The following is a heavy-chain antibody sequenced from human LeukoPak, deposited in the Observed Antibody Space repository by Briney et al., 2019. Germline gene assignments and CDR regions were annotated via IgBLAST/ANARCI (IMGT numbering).Heavy chain of an antibody. J-gene: IGHJ4*02. CDR3: AREGPYSSGTFRY. Sequence: GGSLRLSCAASGFTVSNNYMSWVRQAPGKGLEWVSVIYSGDSTYYADSVKGRFTISRDNSKNMVYPQMNSLRTEDTAVYYCAREGPYSSGTFRYWGQGTLVTVSS. V-gene: IGHV3-53*01. CDR1: GFTVSNNY. CDR2: IYSGDST. D-gene: IGHD6-25*01.